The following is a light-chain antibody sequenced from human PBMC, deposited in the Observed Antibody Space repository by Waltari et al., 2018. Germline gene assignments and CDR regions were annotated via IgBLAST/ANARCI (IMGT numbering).Light chain of an antibody. J-gene: IGLJ2*01. CDR3: CSYTGRATLI. Sequence: QSALTQPASVSGSPGQPITISCTGTSSDIGAYRYVSWYQQLPGRPPKLIIFDPTERPSGVANGFAGAKTGNTASLTISGLQADDEADYYCCSYTGRATLICGGGTVLTVL. CDR2: DPT. CDR1: SSDIGAYRY. V-gene: IGLV2-14*01.